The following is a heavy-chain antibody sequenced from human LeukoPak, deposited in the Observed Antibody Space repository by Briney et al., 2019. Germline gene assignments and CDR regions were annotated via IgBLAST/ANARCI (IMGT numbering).Heavy chain of an antibody. CDR1: GFTFSNAW. CDR2: IKSKTDGWTT. V-gene: IGHV3-15*01. CDR3: TTVSGSSLGLDY. D-gene: IGHD1-26*01. J-gene: IGHJ4*02. Sequence: GGSLRLSCAASGFTFSNAWMSWVRQAPGKGLEWVGRIKSKTDGWTTDYAAPVKGRFTISRDDSKNTLYLQMNSLKTEDTAVYYCTTVSGSSLGLDYWGQGTLVTVSS.